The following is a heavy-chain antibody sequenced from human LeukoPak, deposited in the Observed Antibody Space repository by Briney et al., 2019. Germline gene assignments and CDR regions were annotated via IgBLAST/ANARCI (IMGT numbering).Heavy chain of an antibody. CDR1: GFTFSDYY. D-gene: IGHD3-22*01. J-gene: IGHJ4*02. V-gene: IGHV3-11*01. Sequence: GGSLRLSCAASGFTFSDYYMTWIRQAPGKGLEWISYISGSGNKIYYADFLKGRITISRDNAKNSLYLQMNSLRAEDTAVYYCARGQTYYYDSSGYYQIDYWGQGTLVTVSS. CDR2: ISGSGNKI. CDR3: ARGQTYYYDSSGYYQIDY.